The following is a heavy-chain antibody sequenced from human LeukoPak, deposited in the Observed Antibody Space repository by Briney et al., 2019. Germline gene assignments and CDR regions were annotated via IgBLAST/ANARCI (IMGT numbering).Heavy chain of an antibody. D-gene: IGHD3-10*01. CDR1: GYTFTSYG. V-gene: IGHV1-18*01. CDR3: ARSRVRGSPHPNAFDI. Sequence: ASVKVSCKASGYTFTSYGISWVRQAPGQGLEWMGWISDYDGNTNYAQNAQGRVTMTTDTSTSTAYMELRSLRSDDTAVYYCARSRVRGSPHPNAFDIWGQGTKVTVSS. J-gene: IGHJ3*02. CDR2: ISDYDGNT.